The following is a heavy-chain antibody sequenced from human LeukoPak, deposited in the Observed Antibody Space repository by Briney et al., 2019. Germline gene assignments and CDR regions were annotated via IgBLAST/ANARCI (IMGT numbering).Heavy chain of an antibody. CDR3: ARALGGSRDFDY. J-gene: IGHJ4*02. D-gene: IGHD2-15*01. CDR2: INAGNGNT. Sequence: ASVKVSCKASGYTFTSYAMHWVRQAPGQRLEWMGWINAGNGNTKYSQKFQGRVTMTTDTSTSTAYMELRSLRSDDTAVYYCARALGGSRDFDYWGQGTLVTVSS. V-gene: IGHV1-3*01. CDR1: GYTFTSYA.